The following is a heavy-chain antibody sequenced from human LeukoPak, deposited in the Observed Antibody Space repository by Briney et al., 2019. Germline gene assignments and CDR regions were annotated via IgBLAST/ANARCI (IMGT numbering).Heavy chain of an antibody. CDR3: ARMYPTYYYDSSGHPGAFDI. J-gene: IGHJ3*02. CDR1: GYTFTGYY. V-gene: IGHV1-2*02. Sequence: ASVKVSCKASGYTFTGYYMHWVRQAPGQGLEWMGWINPNSGGTNYAQKFQGRVTMTRDTSISTAYMELSRLRSDDTAVYYCARMYPTYYYDSSGHPGAFDIWGQGTMVTVSS. D-gene: IGHD3-22*01. CDR2: INPNSGGT.